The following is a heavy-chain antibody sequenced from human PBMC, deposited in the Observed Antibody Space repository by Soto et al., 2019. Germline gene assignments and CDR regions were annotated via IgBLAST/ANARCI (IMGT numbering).Heavy chain of an antibody. CDR2: INAGNGNT. V-gene: IGHV1-3*01. CDR1: GYTFTSYA. J-gene: IGHJ6*03. Sequence: ASVKVSCKASGYTFTSYAMHWVCQAPGQRLEWMGWINAGNGNTKYSQKFQGRVTITRDTSASTAYMELSSLRSEDTAVYYCARGAVAGEYYYYMDVWGKGTTVTVSS. D-gene: IGHD6-19*01. CDR3: ARGAVAGEYYYYMDV.